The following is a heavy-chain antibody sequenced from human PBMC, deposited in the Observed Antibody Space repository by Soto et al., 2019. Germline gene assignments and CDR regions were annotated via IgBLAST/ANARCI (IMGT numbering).Heavy chain of an antibody. Sequence: EVQLVESGGGLVQPGGSLRLSCAASGFNVSSNYMSWVRQAPGKGPEWVSIMYSVGSTYYADSVKGRFTISRHSSKNTLSLQMNSLRAEETAVYYCARSVYYYVFDSMGQGTHVTVSS. CDR3: ARSVYYYVFDS. V-gene: IGHV3-53*04. D-gene: IGHD3-22*01. CDR1: GFNVSSNY. CDR2: MYSVGST. J-gene: IGHJ4*02.